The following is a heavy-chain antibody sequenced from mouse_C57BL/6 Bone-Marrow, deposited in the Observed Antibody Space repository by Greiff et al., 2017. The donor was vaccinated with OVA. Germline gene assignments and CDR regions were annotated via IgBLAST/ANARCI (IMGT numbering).Heavy chain of an antibody. V-gene: IGHV1-62-2*01. CDR2: FYPGSGSI. CDR3: ARHEEGLLRGYFDY. CDR1: GYTFTEYT. J-gene: IGHJ2*01. Sequence: VQLQQSGAELVRPGTSVKVSCKASGYTFTEYTIHWVKQRSGQGLEWIGWFYPGSGSIKYNEKFKDKATLTADKSSSTVYMELSRLTSEDSAVXFCARHEEGLLRGYFDYWGQGTTLTVSS. D-gene: IGHD1-1*01.